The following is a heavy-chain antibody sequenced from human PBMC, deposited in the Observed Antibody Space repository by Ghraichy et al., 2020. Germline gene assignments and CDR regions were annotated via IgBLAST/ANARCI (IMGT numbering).Heavy chain of an antibody. CDR1: GGSISSYY. V-gene: IGHV4-59*01. J-gene: IGHJ4*02. Sequence: SETLSLTCTVSGGSISSYYWSWIRQPPGKGLEWIGDIYYSGSTNYNPSLKSRVTISVDTSKNQFSLKLSSVTAADTAVYYCARDGSGTLDYWGQGTLVTVSS. CDR2: IYYSGST. CDR3: ARDGSGTLDY. D-gene: IGHD3-10*01.